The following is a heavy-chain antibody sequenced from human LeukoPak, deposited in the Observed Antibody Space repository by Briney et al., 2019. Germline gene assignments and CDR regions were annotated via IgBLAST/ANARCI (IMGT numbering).Heavy chain of an antibody. CDR2: MYYSGST. D-gene: IGHD5-18*01. CDR3: ARDEGYNFDY. V-gene: IGHV4-59*01. Sequence: SETLSLTCTVSGGSISTYYWSWIRQPPGKGLEWIGYMYYSGSTNYNPSLKSRVTISVDTSKNQFSLKLSSVTAADTAVYYCARDEGYNFDYWGQGTLVTVSS. CDR1: GGSISTYY. J-gene: IGHJ4*02.